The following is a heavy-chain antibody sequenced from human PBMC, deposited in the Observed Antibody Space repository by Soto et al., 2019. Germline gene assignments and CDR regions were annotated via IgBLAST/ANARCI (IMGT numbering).Heavy chain of an antibody. V-gene: IGHV3-74*01. J-gene: IGHJ6*02. Sequence: EVQLVESGGGLVQPGGSLRLSCAASGFTFSSYWMHWVRQAPGKGLVWVSRIDSDGSSSSYADSVKGRFTISRDNAKDTLDLQMNSLRAEDTAVYYCARDLIDSSGYYYVDYYYGMDVWGQGTTVTVSS. CDR3: ARDLIDSSGYYYVDYYYGMDV. CDR2: IDSDGSSS. D-gene: IGHD3-22*01. CDR1: GFTFSSYW.